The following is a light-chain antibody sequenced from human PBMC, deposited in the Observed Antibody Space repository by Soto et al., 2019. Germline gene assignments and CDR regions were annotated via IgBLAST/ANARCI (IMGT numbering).Light chain of an antibody. J-gene: IGKJ2*01. CDR1: QTISSY. CDR2: SAS. Sequence: DIQMTQSPASLSASVGDRVTITCRASQTISSYLNWYQQKAGAATKLLIYSASTLHSGVPSRFSGSGFGTDYTLSISSLQPADFAVYYCQQTFRIPHTFGQGTKLDIK. CDR3: QQTFRIPHT. V-gene: IGKV1-39*01.